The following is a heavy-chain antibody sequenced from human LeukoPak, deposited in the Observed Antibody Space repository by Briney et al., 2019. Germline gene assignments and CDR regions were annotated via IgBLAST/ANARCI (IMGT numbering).Heavy chain of an antibody. Sequence: GASVKVSFKASGYTFTSYGISWVRQAPGQGREWMGWISAYNGNTNYAQKLQGRVTITTDTSTSTAYMELRSLRSDDTAVYYCARHHAQQAHDYWGQGTLVTVSS. J-gene: IGHJ4*02. CDR2: ISAYNGNT. D-gene: IGHD6-13*01. V-gene: IGHV1-18*04. CDR1: GYTFTSYG. CDR3: ARHHAQQAHDY.